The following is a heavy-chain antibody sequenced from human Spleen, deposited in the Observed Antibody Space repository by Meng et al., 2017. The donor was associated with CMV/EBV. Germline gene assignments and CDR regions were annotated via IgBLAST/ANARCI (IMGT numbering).Heavy chain of an antibody. Sequence: GGSLRLSCAASGFTFSSYSMNWVRQAPGKGLEWVSSISSSSSYIYYADSVKGRFTISRDNSKNTLYQQMNSLRAEDTAVYYCARDYSSSFDPWGQGTLVTVSS. CDR1: GFTFSSYS. V-gene: IGHV3-21*01. J-gene: IGHJ5*02. D-gene: IGHD6-6*01. CDR2: ISSSSSYI. CDR3: ARDYSSSFDP.